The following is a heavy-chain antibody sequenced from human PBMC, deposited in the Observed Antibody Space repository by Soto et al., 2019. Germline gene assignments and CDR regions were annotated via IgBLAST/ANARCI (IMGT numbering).Heavy chain of an antibody. J-gene: IGHJ4*02. D-gene: IGHD2-21*01. CDR2: MYYTGST. Sequence: SETLSLTCTVSGYSISSYSWTWIRQPPGRRLEWIGYMYYTGSTNYNPSLKSRVSISVDTSKNQFSLKLRSVTAEDTAVYYCARLDSRKGHYYDYWGQGTLVTVSS. V-gene: IGHV4-59*08. CDR1: GYSISSYS. CDR3: ARLDSRKGHYYDY.